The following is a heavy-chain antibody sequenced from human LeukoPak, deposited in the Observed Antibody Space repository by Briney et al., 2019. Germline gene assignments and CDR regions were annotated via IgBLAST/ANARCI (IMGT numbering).Heavy chain of an antibody. V-gene: IGHV4-59*08. CDR1: GGSIRTYY. CDR2: IYYSGST. Sequence: SETLSLTCTVSGGSIRTYYWSWIRQPPGKGLEWIGYIYYSGSTSYNPSLESRVTISVDMSKNQFSLNLTSVTAADTAVYYCATDRHSSSWYVFDYWGQGTPVTVSP. D-gene: IGHD6-13*01. J-gene: IGHJ4*02. CDR3: ATDRHSSSWYVFDY.